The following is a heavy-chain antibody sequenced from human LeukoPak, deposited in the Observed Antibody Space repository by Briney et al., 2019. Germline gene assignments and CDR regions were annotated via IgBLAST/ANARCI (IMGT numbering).Heavy chain of an antibody. J-gene: IGHJ2*01. CDR1: GGPISGYY. Sequence: PSETLSLTCTVSGGPISGYYWSWIRQSAGKGLEWIGRIYTSGSTNYNPPLKSRVTMSVDTSKNQFSLRLSSVTAADTAVYYCARKYSGNHWYFDLWGRGTLVTVSS. D-gene: IGHD1-26*01. V-gene: IGHV4-4*07. CDR3: ARKYSGNHWYFDL. CDR2: IYTSGST.